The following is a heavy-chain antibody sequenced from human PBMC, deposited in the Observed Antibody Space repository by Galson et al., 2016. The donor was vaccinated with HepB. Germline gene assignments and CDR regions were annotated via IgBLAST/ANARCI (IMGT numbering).Heavy chain of an antibody. Sequence: LSLTCTVSGDSIGSNSYYWGWIRQPPGKGLEWIGSIYSSGSTYYNPSLKSRVTISVDTSKNQFSLKLTSVTAADTAVYYCARAPVGYSNSGLDYWGQGTLVTVSS. CDR2: IYSSGST. V-gene: IGHV4-39*07. J-gene: IGHJ4*02. D-gene: IGHD6-13*01. CDR1: GDSIGSNSYY. CDR3: ARAPVGYSNSGLDY.